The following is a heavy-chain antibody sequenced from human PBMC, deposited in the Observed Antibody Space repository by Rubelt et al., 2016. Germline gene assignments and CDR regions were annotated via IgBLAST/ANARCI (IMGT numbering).Heavy chain of an antibody. J-gene: IGHJ6*02. D-gene: IGHD3-3*01. CDR2: FYYSGST. V-gene: IGHV4-59*12. Sequence: QPPGKGLEWIGYFYYSGSTNYSPSLKSRVTMSVDTSKNHFYLKLSSVTAADTAVYYCASSTTQFWSGYVNYYGMDVWGQGTTVTVSS. CDR3: ASSTTQFWSGYVNYYGMDV.